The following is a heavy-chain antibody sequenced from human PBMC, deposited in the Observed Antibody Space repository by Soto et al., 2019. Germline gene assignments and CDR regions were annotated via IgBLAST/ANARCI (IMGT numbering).Heavy chain of an antibody. J-gene: IGHJ5*02. CDR3: ASTPLAAQLGFDP. Sequence: QVQLVQSGAAVKNPGSSVKVSCKASGGTFSSYAISWVRQAPGHRLEWMGGIIPIFGTANYAKKFQGRVTITADDARSTADRELSSLRSEDTAVYSCASTPLAAQLGFDPWGNGTLLTVAS. CDR1: GGTFSSYA. D-gene: IGHD6-13*01. V-gene: IGHV1-69*01. CDR2: IIPIFGTA.